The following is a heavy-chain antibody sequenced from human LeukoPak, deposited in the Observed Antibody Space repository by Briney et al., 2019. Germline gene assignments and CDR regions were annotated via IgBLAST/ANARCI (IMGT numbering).Heavy chain of an antibody. CDR3: ARGSKRSSGWSSFDY. J-gene: IGHJ4*02. V-gene: IGHV3-53*01. CDR1: GFTVSSNY. CDR2: IYSGGST. D-gene: IGHD6-19*01. Sequence: GGSLRLSCAASGFTVSSNYMSWVRQAPGKGLEWVSVIYSGGSTYHADSVKGRFTISRDNSKNTLYLQMNSLRAEDTAVYYCARGSKRSSGWSSFDYWGQGTLVTVSS.